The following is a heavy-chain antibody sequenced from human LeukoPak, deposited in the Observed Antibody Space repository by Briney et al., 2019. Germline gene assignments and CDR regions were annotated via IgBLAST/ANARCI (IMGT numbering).Heavy chain of an antibody. Sequence: GGSLRLSCAASGFTFRNYVIHWVRQAPGKGLEWVAVTSADLNVKLYADSVKGRFTISRDNSRSTLYLQMNSLRPEDTAIYYCAREGYYGSGSPPSLYFDYWGQGTLVTVSS. CDR1: GFTFRNYV. D-gene: IGHD3-10*01. CDR3: AREGYYGSGSPPSLYFDY. CDR2: TSADLNVK. J-gene: IGHJ4*02. V-gene: IGHV3-30-3*01.